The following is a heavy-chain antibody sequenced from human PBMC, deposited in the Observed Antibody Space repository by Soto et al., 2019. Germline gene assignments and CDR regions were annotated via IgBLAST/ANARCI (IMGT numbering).Heavy chain of an antibody. CDR1: GGSIISSSYY. V-gene: IGHV4-39*07. Sequence: SETLSLTCTVSGGSIISSSYYWGWIRQPPGKGLEWIGEIYHSGSTNYNPSLKSRVTISVDKSKNQFSLKLSSVTAADTAVYYCARDITGTTFHYYYYGMDVWGQGTTVT. D-gene: IGHD1-7*01. CDR3: ARDITGTTFHYYYYGMDV. CDR2: IYHSGST. J-gene: IGHJ6*02.